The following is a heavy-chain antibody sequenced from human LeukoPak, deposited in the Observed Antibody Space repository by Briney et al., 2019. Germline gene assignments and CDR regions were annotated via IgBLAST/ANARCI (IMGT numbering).Heavy chain of an antibody. J-gene: IGHJ5*02. CDR1: GYTFTGYY. CDR2: ISGYNGKT. V-gene: IGHV1-18*04. Sequence: ASVKVSCKASGYTFTGYYMHWVRQAPGEGLEWMGWISGYNGKTNYGQKFQGRVTMTTDTSTSTAYMELRSLRSDDTAVYYCARDARDVLFWFGEFFPWGQGTLVTVPS. CDR3: ARDARDVLFWFGEFFP. D-gene: IGHD3-10*01.